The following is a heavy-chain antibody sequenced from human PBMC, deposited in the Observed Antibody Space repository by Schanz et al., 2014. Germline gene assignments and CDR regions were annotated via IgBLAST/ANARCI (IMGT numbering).Heavy chain of an antibody. Sequence: VKLVESGGGLVQPGGSLRLSCAASGFTFSDYYMTWIRQAPGKGLEWVAIIWYDGSNKYYADSVKGRFTISRDNGETSVYLQINSLRVEDTAVYYCARDLNRCGGDCYSGWGQGTLVTVSS. CDR1: GFTFSDYY. J-gene: IGHJ4*02. V-gene: IGHV3-33*08. CDR2: IWYDGSNK. CDR3: ARDLNRCGGDCYSG. D-gene: IGHD2-21*02.